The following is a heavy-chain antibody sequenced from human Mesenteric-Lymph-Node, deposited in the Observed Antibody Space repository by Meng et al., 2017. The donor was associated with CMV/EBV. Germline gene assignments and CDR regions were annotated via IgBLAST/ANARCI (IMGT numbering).Heavy chain of an antibody. Sequence: SETLSLTCTVSGGSISSSSYYWAWIRQPPGKGLEWIGSIYYSGTTYYNPSLKGRVTISVDTSKNQFSLKLSSVTAADTAVYYCARGDGYKFIADYWGQGTLVTVSS. J-gene: IGHJ4*02. V-gene: IGHV4-39*07. D-gene: IGHD2-21*01. CDR3: ARGDGYKFIADY. CDR2: IYYSGTT. CDR1: GGSISSSSYY.